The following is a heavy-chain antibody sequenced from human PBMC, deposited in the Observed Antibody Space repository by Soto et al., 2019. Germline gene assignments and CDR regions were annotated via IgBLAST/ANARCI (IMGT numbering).Heavy chain of an antibody. D-gene: IGHD5-12*01. CDR3: ARVRDGYNHWFDP. Sequence: QVQLQESGPGLVKPSQTLSLTCTVSGGSISSGGYYWSWIRQHPGKGLEWIGYIYYSGSTYCNPSLKSRVTIPVDTYKNQFFLKLSSVTAADTAVYYCARVRDGYNHWFDPWGQGTLVTVSS. CDR2: IYYSGST. CDR1: GGSISSGGYY. V-gene: IGHV4-31*03. J-gene: IGHJ5*02.